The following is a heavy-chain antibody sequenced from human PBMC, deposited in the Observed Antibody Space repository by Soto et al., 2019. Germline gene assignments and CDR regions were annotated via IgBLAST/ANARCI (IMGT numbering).Heavy chain of an antibody. CDR2: IYYSVST. J-gene: IGHJ4*02. Sequence: PSETLSLTCIVSGGSISSGDYYWSWIRQPPGKGLEWIGYIYYSVSTYYNPSLKSRVTISVDTSKNQFSLKLSSVTAADTAVYYCARDVVVVAATRVSYFDYWGQGTLVTVSS. CDR1: GGSISSGDYY. V-gene: IGHV4-30-4*01. CDR3: ARDVVVVAATRVSYFDY. D-gene: IGHD2-15*01.